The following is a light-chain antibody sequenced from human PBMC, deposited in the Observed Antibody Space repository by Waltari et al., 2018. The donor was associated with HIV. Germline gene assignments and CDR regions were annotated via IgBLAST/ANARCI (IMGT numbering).Light chain of an antibody. Sequence: IVMTQTPLFLPVTPGETASISCRSSRSLFNSDDDNTYVAWHLQKPGQSPQLLIYALSYRASGVPDRFSGSGSGYEFILKSSRVEAGDVGVYYCMQRVDFPITFGQGTRLDI. J-gene: IGKJ5*01. V-gene: IGKV2-40*01. CDR3: MQRVDFPIT. CDR2: ALS. CDR1: RSLFNSDDDNTY.